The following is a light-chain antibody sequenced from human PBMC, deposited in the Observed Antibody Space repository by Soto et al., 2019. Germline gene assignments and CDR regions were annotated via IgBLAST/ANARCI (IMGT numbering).Light chain of an antibody. CDR1: QSVSSS. CDR2: AAS. V-gene: IGKV3-15*01. CDR3: QQYNNWWT. Sequence: VMTQAPATLSVSPGERATLSCRASQSVSSSLAWYQQKPGQAPRLLIYAASTRATGIPARFSGSGSGTEFTLTISSLQSEDFAVYYCQQYNNWWTFGQGTKVDIK. J-gene: IGKJ1*01.